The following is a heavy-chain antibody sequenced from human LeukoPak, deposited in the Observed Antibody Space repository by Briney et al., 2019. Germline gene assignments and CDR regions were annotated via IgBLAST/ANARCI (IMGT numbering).Heavy chain of an antibody. CDR1: GYTFTCYY. J-gene: IGHJ6*03. CDR2: INPNSGNT. V-gene: IGHV1-8*02. Sequence: ASVKVSCKASGYTFTCYYMHWVGQAPGQGLEWMGWINPNSGNTGYAQKFQGRVTMTRNTSISTAYMELSSLRSEDTAVYYCARLEKSSSWYYYYYYMDVWGKGTTVTISS. D-gene: IGHD6-13*01. CDR3: ARLEKSSSWYYYYYYMDV.